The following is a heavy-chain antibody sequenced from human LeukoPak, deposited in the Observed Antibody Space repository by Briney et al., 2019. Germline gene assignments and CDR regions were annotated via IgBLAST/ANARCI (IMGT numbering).Heavy chain of an antibody. CDR1: GYTFTSYA. J-gene: IGHJ5*02. Sequence: ASVKVSCKASGYTFTSYAMRWVRQAPGQRLEWMGWINAGNGNTKYSQKFQCRVTITADESTSTAYMELSSLRSEDTAVYYCARGPAPLYGSGSPTNENWFDPWGQGTLVTVSS. D-gene: IGHD3-10*01. CDR2: INAGNGNT. V-gene: IGHV1-3*01. CDR3: ARGPAPLYGSGSPTNENWFDP.